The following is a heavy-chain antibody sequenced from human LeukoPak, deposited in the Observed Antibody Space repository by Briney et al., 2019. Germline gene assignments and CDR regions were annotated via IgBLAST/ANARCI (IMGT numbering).Heavy chain of an antibody. Sequence: SETLSLTCTVSGGSISSSSYYWGWIRQPPGKGLEWIGSIYYSGSTYYNPSLKSRVTISVDTSKNQFSLKLSSVTAADTAVYYCARHKQRSIFGVAISRFDPWGQGTLVTVSS. CDR1: GGSISSSSYY. D-gene: IGHD3-3*01. CDR3: ARHKQRSIFGVAISRFDP. J-gene: IGHJ5*02. V-gene: IGHV4-39*01. CDR2: IYYSGST.